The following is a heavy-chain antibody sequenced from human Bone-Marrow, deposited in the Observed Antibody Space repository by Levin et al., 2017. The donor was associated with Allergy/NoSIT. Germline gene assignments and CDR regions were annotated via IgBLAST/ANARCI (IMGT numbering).Heavy chain of an antibody. V-gene: IGHV3-7*01. J-gene: IGHJ4*02. CDR2: IKQDGGEK. Sequence: GGSLRLSCAASGFTFSNYWMTWVRQAPGKGLEWVANIKQDGGEKNYVDSVKGRFTISRDNAKNSLYLQMNSLRAEDTAVYYCAREDWGVDYWGQGTLVTVSS. CDR3: AREDWGVDY. CDR1: GFTFSNYW. D-gene: IGHD3/OR15-3a*01.